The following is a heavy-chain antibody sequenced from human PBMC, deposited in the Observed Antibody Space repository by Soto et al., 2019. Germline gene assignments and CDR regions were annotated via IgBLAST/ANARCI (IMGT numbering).Heavy chain of an antibody. D-gene: IGHD2-2*01. Sequence: GGSLRLSCAASGFTFSSYAMSWVRQAPGKGLEWVSAISGSGGSTYYADSVKGRFTISRDNSKNMVYLQMNSLRDEDTAVYYCARNTDCSSTSCYPRYYYYYGMDVWGQGTTVTVSS. CDR2: ISGSGGST. CDR3: ARNTDCSSTSCYPRYYYYYGMDV. V-gene: IGHV3-23*01. CDR1: GFTFSSYA. J-gene: IGHJ6*02.